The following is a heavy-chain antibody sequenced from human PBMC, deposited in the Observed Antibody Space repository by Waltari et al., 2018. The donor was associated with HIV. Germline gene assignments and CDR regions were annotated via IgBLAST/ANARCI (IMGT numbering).Heavy chain of an antibody. J-gene: IGHJ5*02. CDR3: ARTYKRITLFEIIRELSWFDP. D-gene: IGHD1-7*01. CDR2: INNTGTT. CDR1: GGSFDDYY. Sequence: QVQLQLWGAGLLKPSDTLSLTCALSGGSFDDYYWAWIRQTPEKGLEWLGDINNTGTTTDNPSLKSRVTVSIDTSKNQFSLNLRSVTAADTAVYYCARTYKRITLFEIIRELSWFDPWGQGTLVTVSS. V-gene: IGHV4-34*01.